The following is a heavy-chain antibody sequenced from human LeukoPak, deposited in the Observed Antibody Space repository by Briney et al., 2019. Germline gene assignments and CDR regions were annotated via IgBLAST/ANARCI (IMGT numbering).Heavy chain of an antibody. CDR1: GYTFTGYY. Sequence: ASVKVSCKASGYTFTGYYMHWVRQAPGQGLEWIGWINPNSGGTNYAQKFQGRVTMTRDTSISTAYMELSRLRSDDTAVYYCARVGSRSDYAPLYYYYMDVWGKGTTVTVSS. CDR3: ARVGSRSDYAPLYYYYMDV. CDR2: INPNSGGT. D-gene: IGHD4-17*01. J-gene: IGHJ6*03. V-gene: IGHV1-2*02.